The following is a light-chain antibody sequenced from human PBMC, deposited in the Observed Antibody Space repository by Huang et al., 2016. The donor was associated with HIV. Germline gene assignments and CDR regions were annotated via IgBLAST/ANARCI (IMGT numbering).Light chain of an antibody. CDR3: QQYNSYPWT. CDR2: KAS. CDR1: QSISSW. V-gene: IGKV1-5*03. J-gene: IGKJ1*01. Sequence: DIQMTQSPSTLSASVGDRVPITCRASQSISSWLAWYQQKPGKAPKLLIYKASSLESGVPSRFSDSGSGTEFTLTISSLQPDDFATYYCQQYNSYPWTFGQGTKVEIK.